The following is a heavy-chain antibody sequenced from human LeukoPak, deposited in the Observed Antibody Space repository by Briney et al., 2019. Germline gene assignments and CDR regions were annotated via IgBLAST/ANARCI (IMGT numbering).Heavy chain of an antibody. J-gene: IGHJ5*02. D-gene: IGHD6-19*01. CDR2: IYYSGST. Sequence: SETMSLTCTVTGGSISSSSYYWCWIRQPPGKGLEWIGSIYYSGSTYYNPSLKSRVTISVDTSKNQFSLKLSSVTAADTAVYYCARAIIIAVAGTLWFDPWGQGTLVTVSS. V-gene: IGHV4-39*07. CDR3: ARAIIIAVAGTLWFDP. CDR1: GGSISSSSYY.